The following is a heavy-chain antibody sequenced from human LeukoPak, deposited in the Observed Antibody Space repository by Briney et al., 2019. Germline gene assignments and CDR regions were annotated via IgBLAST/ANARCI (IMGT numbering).Heavy chain of an antibody. D-gene: IGHD6-13*01. CDR1: GYTFTGYY. CDR3: ARGHRAAAVFFDY. Sequence: ASVKVSCKASGYTFTGYYMHWVRQAPGQGLEWMGRINLNSGGTNYAQKFQGRVTMTRDTSISTAYMELSRLRSDDTAVYYCARGHRAAAVFFDYWGQGTLVTVSS. CDR2: INLNSGGT. J-gene: IGHJ4*02. V-gene: IGHV1-2*06.